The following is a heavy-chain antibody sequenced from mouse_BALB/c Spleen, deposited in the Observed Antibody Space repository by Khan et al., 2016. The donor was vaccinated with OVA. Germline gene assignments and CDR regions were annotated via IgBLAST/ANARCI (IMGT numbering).Heavy chain of an antibody. CDR2: ISYSGST. D-gene: IGHD2-3*01. Sequence: EVKLLESGPGLVKPSQSLSITCTVTGYSITSDYAWNWIRQFPGNKLEWMGYISYSGSTSYNPSLKSRISITRDTSKNQFFLQLNSVTTEDTATYYCARDGSRYNYAMDYWGQGTAVTVSS. CDR1: GYSITSDYA. CDR3: ARDGSRYNYAMDY. V-gene: IGHV3-2*02. J-gene: IGHJ4*01.